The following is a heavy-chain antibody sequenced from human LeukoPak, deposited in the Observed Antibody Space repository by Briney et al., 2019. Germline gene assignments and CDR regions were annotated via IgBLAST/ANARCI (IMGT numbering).Heavy chain of an antibody. J-gene: IGHJ4*02. CDR1: GFTFSSYA. CDR3: AKNRYTYGFGLDY. CDR2: ISATGGTT. V-gene: IGHV3-23*01. D-gene: IGHD5-18*01. Sequence: GGSLRLSCAASGFTFSSYAMGWVRQVPGEGLEWVSAISATGGTTYYADSVKGRFTISRDNSKNTLYLRMRSLRAEDSAVYYCAKNRYTYGFGLDYWGQGTPLTVSS.